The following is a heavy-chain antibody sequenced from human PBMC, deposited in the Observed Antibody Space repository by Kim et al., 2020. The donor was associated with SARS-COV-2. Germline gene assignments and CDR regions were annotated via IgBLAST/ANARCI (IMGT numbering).Heavy chain of an antibody. CDR1: GFTFSSYG. Sequence: GGSLRLSCAASGFTFSSYGMHWVRQAPGKGLEWVAVISYDGSNKYYADSVKGRFTISRDNSKNTLYLQMNSLRAEDTAVYYCARDNHEYYYDSSGSTSDAFDIWGQGTMVTVSS. V-gene: IGHV3-33*05. D-gene: IGHD3-22*01. CDR2: ISYDGSNK. J-gene: IGHJ3*02. CDR3: ARDNHEYYYDSSGSTSDAFDI.